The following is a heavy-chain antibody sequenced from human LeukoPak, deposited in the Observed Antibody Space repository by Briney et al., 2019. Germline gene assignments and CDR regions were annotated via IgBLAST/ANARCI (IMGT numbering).Heavy chain of an antibody. V-gene: IGHV3-23*01. D-gene: IGHD6-6*01. Sequence: GGSLRLSCAASGFTFSSYAMSWVRQAPGKGLEWVSAISGSGGSTNYADSVKGRFTISRDNSKNTLYLQMNSLRAEDTAVYYCAKDPEYSSSNDAFDIWGQGTMVTVSS. CDR3: AKDPEYSSSNDAFDI. J-gene: IGHJ3*02. CDR1: GFTFSSYA. CDR2: ISGSGGST.